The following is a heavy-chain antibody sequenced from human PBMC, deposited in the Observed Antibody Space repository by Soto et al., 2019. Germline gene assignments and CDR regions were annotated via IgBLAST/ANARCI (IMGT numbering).Heavy chain of an antibody. V-gene: IGHV1-69*02. Sequence: SVKVSCKASGGTFSSYTISWVRQAPGQGLEWMGRIIPILGIANYAQKFQGRVTITADKSTSTAYMELSSLRSEDTAVYYCARNGVAAAGTSECDYWGQGTLVTVSS. D-gene: IGHD6-13*01. CDR2: IIPILGIA. CDR3: ARNGVAAAGTSECDY. CDR1: GGTFSSYT. J-gene: IGHJ4*02.